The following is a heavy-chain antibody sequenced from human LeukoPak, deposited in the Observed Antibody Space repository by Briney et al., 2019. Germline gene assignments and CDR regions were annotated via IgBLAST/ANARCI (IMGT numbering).Heavy chain of an antibody. CDR2: ISSSSSTI. V-gene: IGHV3-48*01. Sequence: SGGSLRLSCAASGFTFSSYSMNWVRQAPGKGLEWVSYISSSSSTIYYADSVKGRFTISRDNAKNSLYLQMNSLRAEDTAVYYCARVSITGTPGYWGQGTLVTVSS. D-gene: IGHD1-20*01. CDR1: GFTFSSYS. J-gene: IGHJ4*02. CDR3: ARVSITGTPGY.